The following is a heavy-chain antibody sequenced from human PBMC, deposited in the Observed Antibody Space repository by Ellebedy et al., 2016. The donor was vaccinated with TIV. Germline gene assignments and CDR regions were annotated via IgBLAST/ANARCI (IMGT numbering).Heavy chain of an antibody. CDR1: GFTFTRFW. CDR3: AKDIGQQVVPASGCVY. CDR2: TDSDGRSI. J-gene: IGHJ4*02. V-gene: IGHV3-74*01. Sequence: GGSLRLXCAATGFTFTRFWMHWVRQAPGKGLVWVARTDSDGRSIHYADSVKGRFTISRDNAKNSLYLQMNSLRVEDTALYYCAKDIGQQVVPASGCVYWGQGTLVTVSS. D-gene: IGHD6-6*01.